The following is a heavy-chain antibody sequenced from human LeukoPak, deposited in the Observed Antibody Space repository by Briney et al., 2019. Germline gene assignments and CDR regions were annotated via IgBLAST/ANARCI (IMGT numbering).Heavy chain of an antibody. J-gene: IGHJ4*02. CDR3: AMPPVGWLVSGEFDY. Sequence: PGGSLRLSCAASGFTFSSYAMSWVRQAPGKGLEWVSAISGSGGSTYYADSVKGRFTISRDNSKNTLYLQMNSLRAEDTAVYYCAMPPVGWLVSGEFDYWGQGTLVTVSS. CDR2: ISGSGGST. D-gene: IGHD6-19*01. V-gene: IGHV3-23*01. CDR1: GFTFSSYA.